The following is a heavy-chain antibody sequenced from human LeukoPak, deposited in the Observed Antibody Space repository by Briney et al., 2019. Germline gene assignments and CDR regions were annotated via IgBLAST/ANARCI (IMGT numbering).Heavy chain of an antibody. D-gene: IGHD6-19*01. Sequence: GASVTVSCKASGYTFTGYYMHWVRQAPGQGLEWMGRINPNSGGTNYAKKFQGRVTMTRDTSISTAYMELSRLRSDDTAVYYCASSLCGWYCFDYWGQGTLVTVSS. CDR2: INPNSGGT. CDR3: ASSLCGWYCFDY. CDR1: GYTFTGYY. J-gene: IGHJ4*02. V-gene: IGHV1-2*06.